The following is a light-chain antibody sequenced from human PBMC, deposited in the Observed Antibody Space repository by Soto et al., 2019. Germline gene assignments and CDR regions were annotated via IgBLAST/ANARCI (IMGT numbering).Light chain of an antibody. J-gene: IGLJ1*01. CDR3: SSYTTSNTRQIV. V-gene: IGLV2-14*03. CDR2: DVS. Sequence: QRDLKRPASGKSVPREGRTIIYNKTSSDVGGYNYVSWYQHHPGKAPKLMIFDVSNRPSGVSNRFSGSKSGNTASLTISGLQPEDEADYYCSSYTTSNTRQIVFGTGTKVTVL. CDR1: SSDVGGYNY.